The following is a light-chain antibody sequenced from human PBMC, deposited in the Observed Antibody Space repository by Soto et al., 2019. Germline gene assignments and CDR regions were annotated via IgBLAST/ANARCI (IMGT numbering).Light chain of an antibody. J-gene: IGLJ2*01. CDR3: ATWDDNLSGRL. CDR2: RNN. V-gene: IGLV1-47*01. CDR1: SSNIGRNY. Sequence: QSVLTQPPSASGTPGQRVTISCSGSSSNIGRNYVYWYQQLPGTAPKLLIYRNNQRPSGVPDRFSGSKSGTSASLAVSGLRSKDEADYYCATWDDNLSGRLFGGGTKLTVL.